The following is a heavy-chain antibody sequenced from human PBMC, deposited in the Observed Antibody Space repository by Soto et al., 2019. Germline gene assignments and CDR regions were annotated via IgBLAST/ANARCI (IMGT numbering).Heavy chain of an antibody. CDR1: GGSISSSSYY. CDR3: ARILAGGMDV. V-gene: IGHV4-39*01. D-gene: IGHD2-8*02. CDR2: IYYSGST. J-gene: IGHJ6*02. Sequence: SETLSLTCTVSGGSISSSSYYWGWIRQPPGKGLEWIGRIYYSGSTYYNPSLKSRVTISVDTSKNQFSLKLSAVTAADTAVYYCARILAGGMDVGGQGTTVTVSS.